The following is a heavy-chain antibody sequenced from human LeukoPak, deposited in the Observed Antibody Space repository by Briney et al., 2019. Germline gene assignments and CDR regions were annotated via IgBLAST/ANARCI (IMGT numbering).Heavy chain of an antibody. D-gene: IGHD3-3*01. V-gene: IGHV3-66*01. CDR1: GFTVSSNY. Sequence: GGSLRLSCAASGFTVSSNYMSWVRQAPGKGLEWVSVIYSGGSTYYADSVKGRFTISRDNSKNTLYLQMSSLRAEDTAVYYCARIPPYYDFWSGIDYWGQGTLVTVSS. CDR2: IYSGGST. J-gene: IGHJ4*02. CDR3: ARIPPYYDFWSGIDY.